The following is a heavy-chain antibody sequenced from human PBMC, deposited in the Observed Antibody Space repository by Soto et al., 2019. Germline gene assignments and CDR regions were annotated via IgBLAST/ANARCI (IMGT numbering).Heavy chain of an antibody. CDR1: GGSFSGYY. J-gene: IGHJ4*02. D-gene: IGHD3-22*01. V-gene: IGHV4-34*01. CDR3: ATYYYDSSGYPRGNY. Sequence: QVQLQQWGAGLLKPSETLSLTCAVYGGSFSGYYWSWIRQPPGKGLEWIGEINHSGSTNYNPSLKSRVTISVDTSKXQFXXXXXSVTAADTAVYYCATYYYDSSGYPRGNYWRQGTLVTVSS. CDR2: INHSGST.